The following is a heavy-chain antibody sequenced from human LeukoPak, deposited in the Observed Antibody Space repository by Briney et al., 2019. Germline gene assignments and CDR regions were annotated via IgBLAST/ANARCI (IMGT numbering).Heavy chain of an antibody. CDR2: IYYSGST. CDR1: GGSISSHY. V-gene: IGHV4-59*11. J-gene: IGHJ5*02. CDR3: ARYYYESSGPERWFDP. Sequence: PPETLSLTCTVSGGSISSHYWSWIRQPPGKGLEWIGYIYYSGSTNYNPSLKSRVTISVDTSKNQFSLKLSSVTAADTAVYFCARYYYESSGPERWFDPWGQGTLVTVSS. D-gene: IGHD3-22*01.